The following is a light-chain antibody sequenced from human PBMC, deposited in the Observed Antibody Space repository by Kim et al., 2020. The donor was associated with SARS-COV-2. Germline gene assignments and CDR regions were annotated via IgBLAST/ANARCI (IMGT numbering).Light chain of an antibody. CDR2: DAS. CDR1: QSISGW. J-gene: IGKJ2*01. V-gene: IGKV1-5*01. Sequence: DIQMTQSLSTLSASVGDRVTITCRASQSISGWLAWYQQKPDKAPKLLIYDASSLESGVPSRFSGSGSGTDFTLTITSLQPDDFATYYCQQYKTYPLTFGQGTKLEIK. CDR3: QQYKTYPLT.